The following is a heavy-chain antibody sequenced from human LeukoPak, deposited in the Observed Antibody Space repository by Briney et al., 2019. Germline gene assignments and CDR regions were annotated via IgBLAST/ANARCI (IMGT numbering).Heavy chain of an antibody. CDR3: ARASYSYDTNGWVPFDY. CDR2: IYTSGST. CDR1: GGSISSYY. J-gene: IGHJ4*02. D-gene: IGHD3-22*01. Sequence: PSETLSLTCTVSGGSISSYYWSWIRQPAGKGVEWIGRIYTSGSTNYNPSLKSRVTMSVDTSKNQFSLKLSSVTAADTAVYYCARASYSYDTNGWVPFDYWGQGTLVTVSS. V-gene: IGHV4-4*07.